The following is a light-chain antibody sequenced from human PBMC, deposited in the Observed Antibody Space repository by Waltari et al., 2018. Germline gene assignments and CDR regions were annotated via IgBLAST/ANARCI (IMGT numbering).Light chain of an antibody. CDR2: AAS. CDR1: RAISNY. CDR3: QQSHSAPLA. V-gene: IGKV1-39*01. Sequence: IQMTQSPSSLSASVGDRVTITCRASRAISNYVNWYQQRPGLAPKLLIYAASTSQGGVPTRFTGSGSGTDFTLTISSLQIEDFATYYCQQSHSAPLAFGGGTRLEI. J-gene: IGKJ4*01.